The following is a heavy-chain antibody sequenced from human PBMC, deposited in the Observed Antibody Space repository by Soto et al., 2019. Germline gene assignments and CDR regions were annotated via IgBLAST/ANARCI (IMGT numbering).Heavy chain of an antibody. CDR3: ARVREIRTNGVCYLSY. Sequence: VGSLRLSCAASGFTFSSYAMHWVRQAPGKGLEWVAVISYDGSNKYYADSVKGRFTISRDNSKNTLYLQMNSLRAEDTAVYYCARVREIRTNGVCYLSYWGQGTLVTVSS. J-gene: IGHJ4*02. CDR2: ISYDGSNK. CDR1: GFTFSSYA. V-gene: IGHV3-30-3*01. D-gene: IGHD2-8*01.